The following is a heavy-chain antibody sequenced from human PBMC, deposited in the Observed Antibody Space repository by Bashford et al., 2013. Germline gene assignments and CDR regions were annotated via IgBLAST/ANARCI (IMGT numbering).Heavy chain of an antibody. Sequence: GSLRLSCAASGFTFSGSSMHWVRQAPGKRLEWVSSITKSSSYIYYADSVRGRFTTSRDNFQNSLYLQMNSLRAEDTAVYYCADLGQNYYDIADYTSGHWGPGTLVTVSS. CDR1: GFTFSGSS. D-gene: IGHD3-22*01. J-gene: IGHJ4*02. V-gene: IGHV3-21*01. CDR3: ADLGQNYYDIADYTSGH. CDR2: ITKSSSYI.